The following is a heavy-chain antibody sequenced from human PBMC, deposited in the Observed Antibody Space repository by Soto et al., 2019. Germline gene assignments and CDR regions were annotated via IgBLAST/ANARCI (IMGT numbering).Heavy chain of an antibody. Sequence: SETLSLTCTVSGGSISSGGYYWSWIRQHPGKGLEWIGYIYYIGSTYYNPSLKSRVTISVDTSKNQFSLKLSSVTAADTAVYYCARSSQSTVTTSDYWGQGTLVTVSS. CDR3: ARSSQSTVTTSDY. CDR1: GGSISSGGYY. CDR2: IYYIGST. V-gene: IGHV4-31*03. J-gene: IGHJ4*02. D-gene: IGHD4-17*01.